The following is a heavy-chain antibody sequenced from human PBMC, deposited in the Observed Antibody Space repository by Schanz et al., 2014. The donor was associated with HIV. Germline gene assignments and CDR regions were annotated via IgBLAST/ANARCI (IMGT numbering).Heavy chain of an antibody. J-gene: IGHJ4*02. Sequence: QVQLVQSGAEVKKPGSSVKVSCKASGGTFSSSAISWVRPAPGQGLEWMGGTIPIFDTTNYAQKFQGRVTITADKSTSTVYMDLSSLRSEDTAVYYCARTYTGDWSTGADWGQGTLVTVSS. CDR3: ARTYTGDWSTGAD. CDR1: GGTFSSSA. CDR2: TIPIFDTT. V-gene: IGHV1-69*06. D-gene: IGHD2-21*02.